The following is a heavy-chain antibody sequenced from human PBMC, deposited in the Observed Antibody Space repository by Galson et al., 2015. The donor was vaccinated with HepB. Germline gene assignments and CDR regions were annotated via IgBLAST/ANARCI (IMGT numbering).Heavy chain of an antibody. Sequence: SLRLSCAASGFTFSSYAMSWVRQAPGKGLEWVSAISGSGGSTYYADSVKGRFTISRDNSKNTLYLQMNSLRAEDTAVYYCAKDHPHYYDSSGYHDAFDIWGQGTMVTVSS. CDR3: AKDHPHYYDSSGYHDAFDI. D-gene: IGHD3-22*01. J-gene: IGHJ3*02. CDR1: GFTFSSYA. V-gene: IGHV3-23*01. CDR2: ISGSGGST.